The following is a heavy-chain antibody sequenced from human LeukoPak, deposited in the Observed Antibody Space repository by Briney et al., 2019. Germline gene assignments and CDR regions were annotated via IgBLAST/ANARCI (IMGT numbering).Heavy chain of an antibody. Sequence: SETLSLTCAVYGESFSGYFWNWIRQPPGKGLEWIGEINHSGSTSNHNPSLKSRVTMSVDTSKNQFSLKLSSVTAADTAVYYCARSAINDFWNGYYHVDYWGQGTLVTVSS. CDR2: INHSGSTS. J-gene: IGHJ4*02. CDR1: GESFSGYF. CDR3: ARSAINDFWNGYYHVDY. D-gene: IGHD3-3*01. V-gene: IGHV4-34*01.